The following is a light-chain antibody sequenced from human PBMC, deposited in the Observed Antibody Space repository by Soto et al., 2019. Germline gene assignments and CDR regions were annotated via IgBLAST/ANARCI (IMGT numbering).Light chain of an antibody. J-gene: IGLJ1*01. CDR1: SSAVGRYEY. CDR2: DVS. Sequence: QSALTQPRSLSGPPGQSGTISCTRPSSAVGRYEYVSWYQQHPGKVPKLIIYDVSERPAGVPDRFSGSKSGNTASLTISGLQAEDEADYSCCSFAGSYTYVFGGGTKVTVL. CDR3: CSFAGSYTYV. V-gene: IGLV2-11*01.